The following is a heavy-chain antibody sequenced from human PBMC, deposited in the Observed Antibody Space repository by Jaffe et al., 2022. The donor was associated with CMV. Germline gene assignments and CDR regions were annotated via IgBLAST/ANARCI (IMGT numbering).Heavy chain of an antibody. V-gene: IGHV5-10-1*03. CDR2: IDPSDSYT. J-gene: IGHJ4*02. D-gene: IGHD2-15*01. CDR3: ARHLLGDCSGGSCYSRSYYFDY. CDR1: GYSFTSYW. Sequence: EVQLVQSGAEVKKPGESLRISCKGSGYSFTSYWISWVRQMPGKGLEWMGRIDPSDSYTNYSPSFQGHVTISADKSISTAYLQWSSLKASDTAMYYCARHLLGDCSGGSCYSRSYYFDYWGQGTLVTVSS.